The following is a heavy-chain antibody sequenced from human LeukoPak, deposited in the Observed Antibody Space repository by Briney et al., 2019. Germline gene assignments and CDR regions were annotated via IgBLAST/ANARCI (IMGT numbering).Heavy chain of an antibody. V-gene: IGHV3-21*01. J-gene: IGHJ4*02. Sequence: GGSLRLSCAASGYILSDYWMSWVRQAPGKGLEGVSSISSSSSYIYYADSVKGRFTISRDNANNSLYLQMNSLRAEDTAVYYCAREGDIVVVVAANPIDYWGQGTLVTVSS. D-gene: IGHD2-15*01. CDR1: GYILSDYW. CDR2: ISSSSSYI. CDR3: AREGDIVVVVAANPIDY.